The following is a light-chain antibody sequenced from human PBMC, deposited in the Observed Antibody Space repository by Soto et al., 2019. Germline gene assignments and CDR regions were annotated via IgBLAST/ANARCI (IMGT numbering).Light chain of an antibody. CDR3: EQLNNFPPFT. V-gene: IGKV1-9*01. CDR2: GAF. J-gene: IGKJ3*01. Sequence: IQLTQSPSSLSASIGDRVTITCRASQGISNYLAWYQQKPGKAPKLLIYGAFTLQSGVPSRFNGSGSGTEFTLTISSLQPEDLATYYGEQLNNFPPFTFGPGTKWISN. CDR1: QGISNY.